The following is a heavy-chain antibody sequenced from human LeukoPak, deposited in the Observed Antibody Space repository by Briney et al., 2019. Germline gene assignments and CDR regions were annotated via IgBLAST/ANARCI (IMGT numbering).Heavy chain of an antibody. CDR1: GGSISSSSYY. D-gene: IGHD6-13*01. V-gene: IGHV4-39*01. CDR3: ARARYTNSWYAVDI. CDR2: IYYSGTT. J-gene: IGHJ3*02. Sequence: SETLSLTCSVSGGSISSSSYYWGWIRQPPGKGLEWIGNIYYSGTTYYNPSLKSQVTISVDTSKSQFSLRLSSVTAADTAMYYCARARYTNSWYAVDIWGQGTMVTVSS.